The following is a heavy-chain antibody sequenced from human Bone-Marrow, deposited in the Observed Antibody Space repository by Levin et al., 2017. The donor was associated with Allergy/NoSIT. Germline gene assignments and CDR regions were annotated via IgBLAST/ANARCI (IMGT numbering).Heavy chain of an antibody. J-gene: IGHJ6*02. CDR1: GFTFSSYS. D-gene: IGHD2-15*01. CDR2: ISSSSSTI. CDR3: ARAPMRYCSGGSCKGYYYYGTDV. V-gene: IGHV3-48*01. Sequence: LSLTCAASGFTFSSYSMNWVRQAPGKGLEWVSYISSSSSTIYYADSVKGRFTISRDNAKNSLYLQMNSLRAEDTAVYYCARAPMRYCSGGSCKGYYYYGTDVWGQGTTVTVSS.